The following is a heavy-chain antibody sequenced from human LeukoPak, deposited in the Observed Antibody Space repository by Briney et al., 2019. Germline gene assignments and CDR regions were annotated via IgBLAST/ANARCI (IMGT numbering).Heavy chain of an antibody. CDR3: ARDSGVFWSGYSPYYYYYYMDV. CDR2: INWNGGST. V-gene: IGHV3-20*04. D-gene: IGHD3-3*01. Sequence: GGSLRLSCAASGFTFDDYGMSWVRQAPGKGLVWVSGINWNGGSTGYADSVKGRFTISRDNAKNSLYLQMNSLRAEDTALYYCARDSGVFWSGYSPYYYYYYMDVWGKGTTVTVSS. J-gene: IGHJ6*03. CDR1: GFTFDDYG.